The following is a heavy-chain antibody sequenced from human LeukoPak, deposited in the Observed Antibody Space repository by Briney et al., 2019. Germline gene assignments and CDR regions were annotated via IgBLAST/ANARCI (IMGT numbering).Heavy chain of an antibody. D-gene: IGHD2-15*01. V-gene: IGHV3-21*01. CDR1: GFTFSSYS. CDR3: ARDLVVVAADY. J-gene: IGHJ4*02. CDR2: ISSSSSYI. Sequence: GGSLRLSCAASGFTFSSYSMNWVRQAPGKGLEWVSSISSSSSYIYYADSVKGRFIISRDNAKNSLYLQMNSLRAEDTAVYYCARDLVVVAADYWGQGTLVTVSS.